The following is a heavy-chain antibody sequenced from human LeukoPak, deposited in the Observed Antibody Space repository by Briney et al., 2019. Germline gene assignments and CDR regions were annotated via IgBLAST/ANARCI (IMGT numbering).Heavy chain of an antibody. Sequence: PGGSLRLSCAASGFTFSSFEMNGVRQAPGKGLEWVSVIYSGGSTYYADSVKGRFTISRDNSKNTLYLQMNSLRAEDTAVYYCASHSSSWYGFDYWGQGTLVTVSS. CDR3: ASHSSSWYGFDY. CDR1: GFTFSSFE. J-gene: IGHJ4*02. CDR2: IYSGGST. V-gene: IGHV3-53*01. D-gene: IGHD6-13*01.